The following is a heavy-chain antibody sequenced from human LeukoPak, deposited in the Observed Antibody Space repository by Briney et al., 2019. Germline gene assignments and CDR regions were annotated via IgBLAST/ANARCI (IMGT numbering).Heavy chain of an antibody. CDR2: INSDGSRT. J-gene: IGHJ3*02. Sequence: PGGSLRLSCEASGFTFSRYWMHWVRQAPGKGLVWVSRINSDGSRTTYADSVRGRFTISRDNAKNTLYLQMNSLRVEDTAVYYCASLFLCYGCSSSSDSFNIWGQGTMVTVSS. CDR3: ASLFLCYGCSSSSDSFNI. CDR1: GFTFSRYW. V-gene: IGHV3-74*01. D-gene: IGHD6-6*01.